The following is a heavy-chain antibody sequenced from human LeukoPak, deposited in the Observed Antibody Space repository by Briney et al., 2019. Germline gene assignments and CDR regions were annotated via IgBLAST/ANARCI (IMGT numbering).Heavy chain of an antibody. J-gene: IGHJ4*02. CDR3: ARGVIVGATGPNDY. CDR1: GFNFRDYA. D-gene: IGHD1-26*01. Sequence: GGSLRLSCTASGFNFRDYAMHWVRQAPGKGLEYVSAISSNGGSTYYANSVKGRFTISRDNSKNTLYLQMGSLRAEDMAVYYCARGVIVGATGPNDYRGQGTLVTVSS. CDR2: ISSNGGST. V-gene: IGHV3-64*01.